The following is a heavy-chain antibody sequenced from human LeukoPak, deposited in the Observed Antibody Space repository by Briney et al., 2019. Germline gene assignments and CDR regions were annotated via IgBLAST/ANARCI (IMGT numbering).Heavy chain of an antibody. D-gene: IGHD1-26*01. Sequence: SETLSLTCTVSGGSISSSSYYWGWIRQPPGKGLEWIGYIYYSGSTNYNPSLKSRVTISVDTSKNQFSLKLSSVTAADTAVYYCAGGVGNWFDPWGQGTLVTVSS. CDR2: IYYSGST. J-gene: IGHJ5*02. CDR3: AGGVGNWFDP. V-gene: IGHV4-61*05. CDR1: GGSISSSSYY.